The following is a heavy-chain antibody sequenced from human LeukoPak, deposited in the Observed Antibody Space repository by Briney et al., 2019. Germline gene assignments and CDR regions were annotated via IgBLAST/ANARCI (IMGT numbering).Heavy chain of an antibody. J-gene: IGHJ6*02. D-gene: IGHD6-19*01. CDR1: GYTFTSYY. V-gene: IGHV1-2*04. CDR3: ARDSPTIVSVAGNYYGMDV. CDR2: INPNSGGT. Sequence: ASVKVSCKASGYTFTSYYMHWVRQAPGQGLEWMGRINPNSGGTNYAQKFQGWVTMTRDTSISTAYMELSRLRSDDTAVYYCARDSPTIVSVAGNYYGMDVWGQGITVTVSS.